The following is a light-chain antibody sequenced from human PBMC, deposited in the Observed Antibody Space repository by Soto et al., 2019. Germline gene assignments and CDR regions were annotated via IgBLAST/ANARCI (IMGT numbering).Light chain of an antibody. CDR2: DVS. CDR3: CSYAGSYTLV. Sequence: QSALTQPSSVSGSPGQSVTISCTGTSSDVGGYNYVSWYQQHPGKAPKVLIYDVSKRPSGVPDRVSGSKSGNTASLTISGLQAEDEADYYCCSYAGSYTLVFGGGTQLTVL. J-gene: IGLJ2*01. V-gene: IGLV2-11*01. CDR1: SSDVGGYNY.